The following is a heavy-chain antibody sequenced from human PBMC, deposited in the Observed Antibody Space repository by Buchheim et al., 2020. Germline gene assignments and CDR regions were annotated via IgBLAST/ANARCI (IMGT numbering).Heavy chain of an antibody. CDR3: ASKRGTGTPFDY. Sequence: EVQLVESGGGLVQPGGSLRLSCAASGFTFSTYSMNWVRQAPGKGLEWISYSSSTSSRIYYADSVKGRFTISRDNAENSLYLQMSGLRDEDTAVYYCASKRGTGTPFDYWGQGTL. V-gene: IGHV3-48*02. CDR2: SSSTSSRI. J-gene: IGHJ4*02. CDR1: GFTFSTYS. D-gene: IGHD1-7*01.